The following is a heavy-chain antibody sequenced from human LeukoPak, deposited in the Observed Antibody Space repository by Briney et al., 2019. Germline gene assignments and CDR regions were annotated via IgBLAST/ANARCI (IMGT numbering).Heavy chain of an antibody. CDR1: GGSISSGAY. V-gene: IGHV4-38-2*01. CDR2: IYHSGTT. Sequence: SETLSRTCAVSGGSISSGAYWGWVRQPPGKGLEWIGTIYHSGTTYYNPSLKSRVTISIDTSKNQFSLKLSSVTAADTAVYYCARGGARYSSGSRYYYYYYMDVWGKGTTVTVSS. D-gene: IGHD5-18*01. J-gene: IGHJ6*03. CDR3: ARGGARYSSGSRYYYYYYMDV.